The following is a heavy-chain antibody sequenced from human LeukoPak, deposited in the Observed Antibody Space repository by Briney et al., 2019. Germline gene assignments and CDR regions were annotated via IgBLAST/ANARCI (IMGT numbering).Heavy chain of an antibody. J-gene: IGHJ6*02. CDR1: GGSISSYY. Sequence: PSETLSLTCTVSGGSISSYYWSWIRQPPGKGLEWIGYIYYSGSTNYNPSLKSRVTISVDTSKNQFSLKLSSVTAADTAVHYCALGAPGSSSYYNYYGMDVWGQGTTVTVSS. V-gene: IGHV4-59*01. CDR3: ALGAPGSSSYYNYYGMDV. D-gene: IGHD6-6*01. CDR2: IYYSGST.